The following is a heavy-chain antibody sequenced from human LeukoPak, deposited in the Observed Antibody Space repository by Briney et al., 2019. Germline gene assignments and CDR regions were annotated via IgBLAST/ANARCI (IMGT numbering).Heavy chain of an antibody. J-gene: IGHJ4*02. CDR3: ARGPYDSSAYYYVY. D-gene: IGHD3-22*01. Sequence: SQTLSLTCTVSGGSISRCGYYWSWIRQHPGKGLEWIGYIYYSGSPYYNPSLKSRVTISVDTSKNQFLLKLSSVAAADTALYYCARGPYDSSAYYYVYWGQGTLVTVSS. CDR2: IYYSGSP. V-gene: IGHV4-31*03. CDR1: GGSISRCGYY.